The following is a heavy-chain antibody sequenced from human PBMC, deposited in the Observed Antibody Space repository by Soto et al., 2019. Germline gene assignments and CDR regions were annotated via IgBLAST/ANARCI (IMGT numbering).Heavy chain of an antibody. CDR1: GYTVTGYH. CDR3: ARGSPGTNWFDP. V-gene: IGHV1-2*02. CDR2: IRPNTGGT. Sequence: QVQLVQSGAEVQKPGSSVKLSCLPSGYTVTGYHIHCVRQAPGQGLEWMGWIRPNTGGTQYAEKFRDRVTMTRDTSSSMVYMELTRLTADDTAIYYCARGSPGTNWFDPWGQGTLVTVSS. J-gene: IGHJ5*02. D-gene: IGHD1-1*01.